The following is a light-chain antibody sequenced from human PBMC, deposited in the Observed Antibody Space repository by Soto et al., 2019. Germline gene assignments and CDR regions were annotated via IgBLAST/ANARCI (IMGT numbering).Light chain of an antibody. J-gene: IGLJ2*01. Sequence: QSALTQPASVSGSPGQSITISCTGTSSDVGGYNYVSWYQQHPGKAPQLMSYDVSKRPSGVSNRFSGSKSGNTASQTISGLKDEEEADSCCSSYTSSSTLMVFGGGTKLFVL. V-gene: IGLV2-14*01. CDR3: SSYTSSSTLMV. CDR2: DVS. CDR1: SSDVGGYNY.